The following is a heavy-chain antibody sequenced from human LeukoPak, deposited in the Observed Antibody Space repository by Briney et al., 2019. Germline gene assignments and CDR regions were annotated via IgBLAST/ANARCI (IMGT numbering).Heavy chain of an antibody. Sequence: ASVKVSCKASGYTFTSYGISWVRQAPGQGLEWMGWISAYNGSTNYAQKLQGRVTMTTDTSTSTAYMELRSLRSDDTAVYYCARDTASSSRGYDCWSGYDDAFDIWGQGTMVTVSS. CDR2: ISAYNGST. J-gene: IGHJ3*02. CDR1: GYTFTSYG. V-gene: IGHV1-18*01. D-gene: IGHD3-3*01. CDR3: ARDTASSSRGYDCWSGYDDAFDI.